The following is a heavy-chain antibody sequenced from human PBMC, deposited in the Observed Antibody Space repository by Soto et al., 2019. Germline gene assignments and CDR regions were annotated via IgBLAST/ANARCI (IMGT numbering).Heavy chain of an antibody. Sequence: SVKVSCKASGGTFSSYAISWVRQAPGQGLEWMGGIIPIFGTANYAQKFQGRVTITADESTSTAYMELSSLRSEDTAVYYCARGPPNASYYFDYWGQGTLVTVSS. V-gene: IGHV1-69*13. CDR3: ARGPPNASYYFDY. CDR2: IIPIFGTA. CDR1: GGTFSSYA. D-gene: IGHD2-2*01. J-gene: IGHJ4*02.